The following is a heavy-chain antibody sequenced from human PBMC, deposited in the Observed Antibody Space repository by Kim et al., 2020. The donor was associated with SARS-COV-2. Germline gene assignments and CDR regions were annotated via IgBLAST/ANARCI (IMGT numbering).Heavy chain of an antibody. V-gene: IGHV4-59*13. CDR3: ARDGYSYGYYYGMDV. Sequence: SETLSLTCTVSGGSISSYYWRWIRQPPGKGLEWIGYIYYSGSTNYNPSLKSRVTISVDTSKNQFSLKLSSVTAADTAAYYCARDGYSYGYYYGMDVWGQG. J-gene: IGHJ6*02. CDR2: IYYSGST. D-gene: IGHD5-18*01. CDR1: GGSISSYY.